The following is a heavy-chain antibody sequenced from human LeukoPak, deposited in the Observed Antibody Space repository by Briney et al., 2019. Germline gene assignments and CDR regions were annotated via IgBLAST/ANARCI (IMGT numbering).Heavy chain of an antibody. Sequence: ASVKVSCKASGYTFTSYDINWVRQATGQGLEWMGWMNPNSGNTGYAEKFQGRVTMTRNTSIGTAYMELSSLRSEDTAVYYCASSVVAATLLGYYYYGMDVWGQGTTVSVSS. CDR2: MNPNSGNT. D-gene: IGHD2-15*01. CDR1: GYTFTSYD. J-gene: IGHJ6*02. CDR3: ASSVVAATLLGYYYYGMDV. V-gene: IGHV1-8*01.